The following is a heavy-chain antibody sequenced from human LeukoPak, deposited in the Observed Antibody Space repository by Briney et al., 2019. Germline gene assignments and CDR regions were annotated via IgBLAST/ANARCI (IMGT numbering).Heavy chain of an antibody. CDR1: GFTFSRYP. J-gene: IGHJ3*02. V-gene: IGHV3-64D*06. CDR2: ISSNGGST. CDR3: VKAHGADAFDI. Sequence: GGSLRLSCSASGFTFSRYPMYWVRQAPGKGLESVSAISSNGGSTSYADSVKGRFTISRDNSKNTLWLQMSSLRAEDTAAYSCVKAHGADAFDIWGQGTMVTVSS.